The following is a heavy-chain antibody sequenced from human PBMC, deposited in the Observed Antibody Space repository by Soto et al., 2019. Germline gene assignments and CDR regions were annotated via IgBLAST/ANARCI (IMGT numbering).Heavy chain of an antibody. CDR2: INAGNGNT. J-gene: IGHJ2*01. CDR3: ARAPSWWYFDL. Sequence: GXSVKVSCRTSGYNCTSDPIHLLRQAPGQRLEWMGWINAGNGNTKYSKKFQGRVTITRDTSASTAYMELSSLRSEDTAVYYCARAPSWWYFDLWGRGTLVTVSS. V-gene: IGHV1-3*01. CDR1: GYNCTSDP.